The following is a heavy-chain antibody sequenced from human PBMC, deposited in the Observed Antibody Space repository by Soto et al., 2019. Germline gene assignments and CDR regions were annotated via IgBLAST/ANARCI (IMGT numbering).Heavy chain of an antibody. J-gene: IGHJ4*02. CDR1: GGSISSGGYS. CDR2: IYHSGST. Sequence: QLQLQESGSGLVKPSQTLSLTCAGSGGSISSGGYSWSWIRQPPGKGLEWIGYIYHSGSTYYNPSLKSRVTISVDRSKNQFSLKLSSVTAADTAVYYCARAGGLGAVAADYCGQGTLVTVSS. V-gene: IGHV4-30-2*01. CDR3: ARAGGLGAVAADY. D-gene: IGHD6-19*01.